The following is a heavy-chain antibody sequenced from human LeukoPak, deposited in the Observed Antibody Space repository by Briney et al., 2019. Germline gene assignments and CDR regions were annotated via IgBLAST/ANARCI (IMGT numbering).Heavy chain of an antibody. CDR1: GGSISSSSYY. Sequence: SETLSLTCTVSGGSISSSSYYWGWIRQPPGKGLEWIGSIYYSGSTNYNPSLKSRVTMSVDTSKNQFSLKLSSVTAADTAVYYCARDVVVPAAIRYYYYGMDVWGQGTTVTVSS. D-gene: IGHD2-2*01. V-gene: IGHV4-39*07. J-gene: IGHJ6*02. CDR2: IYYSGST. CDR3: ARDVVVPAAIRYYYYGMDV.